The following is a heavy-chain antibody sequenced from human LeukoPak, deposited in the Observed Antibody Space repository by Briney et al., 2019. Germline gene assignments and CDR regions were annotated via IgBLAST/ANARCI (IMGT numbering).Heavy chain of an antibody. CDR3: ARVATVGSLDN. J-gene: IGHJ4*02. Sequence: SVKVSCKASGYSFSTHGIRWVRQAPGQGLEWMGAIMPIFGATNYAQKFQGRLTITTDRSTSTAYMELNNMSAEDTALYYCARVATVGSLDNWGQGTLVTVSS. CDR1: GYSFSTHG. CDR2: IMPIFGAT. V-gene: IGHV1-69*05. D-gene: IGHD4-23*01.